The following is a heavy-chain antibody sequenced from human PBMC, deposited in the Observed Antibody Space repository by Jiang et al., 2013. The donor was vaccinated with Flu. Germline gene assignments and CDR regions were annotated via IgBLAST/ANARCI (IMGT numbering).Heavy chain of an antibody. CDR3: ARSPIYCTTTSCYSGMDV. CDR2: IYPGDSQT. Sequence: GAEVKKPGESLKISCKTSAYKSINYWIGWVRQMPGKGLECMGIIYPGDSQTTYSPSFEGHVTISADKSISTAYLQWSSLRASDTAMYYCARSPIYCTTTSCYSGMDVWGQGTTVTVSS. V-gene: IGHV5-51*01. J-gene: IGHJ6*02. CDR1: AYKSINYW. D-gene: IGHD2-2*01.